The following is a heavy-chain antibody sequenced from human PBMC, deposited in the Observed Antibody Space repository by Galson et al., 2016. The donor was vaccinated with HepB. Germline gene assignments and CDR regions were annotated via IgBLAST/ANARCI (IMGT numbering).Heavy chain of an antibody. CDR1: GGSISNDYW. V-gene: IGHV4-4*02. CDR2: IYKTGST. Sequence: SETLSLTCAVSGGSISNDYWWSWVRQSPGKELEWIGYIYKTGSTNYSPSLKSRVTISVDTSRNQFSLKVHSVTAADTAVYYCARGVTGTPYFDFWGRGALVTVSS. D-gene: IGHD1-14*01. CDR3: ARGVTGTPYFDF. J-gene: IGHJ4*02.